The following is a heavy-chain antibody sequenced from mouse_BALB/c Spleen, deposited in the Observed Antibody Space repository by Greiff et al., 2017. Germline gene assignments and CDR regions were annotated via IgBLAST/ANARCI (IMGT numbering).Heavy chain of an antibody. Sequence: DVQLQESGAELVKPGASVKLSCTASGFNIKDTYMHWVKQRPEQGLEWIGRIDPANGNTKYDPKFQGKATITADTSSNTAYLQLSSLTSEDTAVYYCARDSYYYGSSYVDYWGQGTTLTVSS. J-gene: IGHJ2*01. V-gene: IGHV14-3*02. D-gene: IGHD1-1*01. CDR1: GFNIKDTY. CDR3: ARDSYYYGSSYVDY. CDR2: IDPANGNT.